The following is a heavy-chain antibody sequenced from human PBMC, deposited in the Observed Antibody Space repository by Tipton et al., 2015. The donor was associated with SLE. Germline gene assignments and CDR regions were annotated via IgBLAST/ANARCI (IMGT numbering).Heavy chain of an antibody. CDR3: ARISENSRYFDH. V-gene: IGHV4-59*11. Sequence: TLSLTCTVSNGSIGDHYWTWIRQPPGKGLEWIGYIYYRGGTGYNTSLKSRVTMSIDTSKNQFSLRLNSVTAADTAIYYCARISENSRYFDHWGQGTLVTVSS. J-gene: IGHJ4*02. D-gene: IGHD6-6*01. CDR1: NGSIGDHY. CDR2: IYYRGGT.